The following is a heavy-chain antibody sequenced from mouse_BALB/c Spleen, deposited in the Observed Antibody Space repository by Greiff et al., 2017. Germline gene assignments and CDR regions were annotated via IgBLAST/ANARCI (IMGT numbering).Heavy chain of an antibody. D-gene: IGHD1-1*01. CDR3: ARDGSSYYWYFDV. Sequence: EVKLQESGPGLVKPSQSLSLTCTVTGYSITSDYAWNWIRQFPGNKLEWMGYISYSGSTSYNPSLKSRISITRDTSKNQFFLQLNSVTTEDTATYYCARDGSSYYWYFDVWGAGTTVTVSS. V-gene: IGHV3-2*02. CDR1: GYSITSDYA. CDR2: ISYSGST. J-gene: IGHJ1*01.